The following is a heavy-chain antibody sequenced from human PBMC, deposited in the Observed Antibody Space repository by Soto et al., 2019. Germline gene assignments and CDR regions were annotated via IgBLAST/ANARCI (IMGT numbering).Heavy chain of an antibody. CDR1: GYTFTSYY. CDR3: ARLAVGNWNVYWFDP. CDR2: INPSGGST. V-gene: IGHV1-46*01. Sequence: ASVKVSCKASGYTFTSYYMHWVRQAPGQGLEWMGIINPSGGSTSYAQKFQGRVTMTRDTSTSTVYMELSSLRSEDTAMYYCARLAVGNWNVYWFDPWGQGTLVTVSS. J-gene: IGHJ5*02. D-gene: IGHD1-20*01.